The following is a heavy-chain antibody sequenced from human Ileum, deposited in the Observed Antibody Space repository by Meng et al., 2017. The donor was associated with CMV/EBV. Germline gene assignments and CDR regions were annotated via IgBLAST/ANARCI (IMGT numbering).Heavy chain of an antibody. V-gene: IGHV1-46*01. D-gene: IGHD2-2*01. CDR3: ARRFCSSSSSSSCSLDY. CDR2: INPNGGNT. Sequence: YTFTSFYIHWVRQAPGQGLEWMGIINPNGGNTNYAQNVQGRVTMTRDTSTSTVYMELSSLRSEDTAVYYCARRFCSSSSSSSCSLDYWGQGTLVTVSS. CDR1: YTFTSFY. J-gene: IGHJ4*02.